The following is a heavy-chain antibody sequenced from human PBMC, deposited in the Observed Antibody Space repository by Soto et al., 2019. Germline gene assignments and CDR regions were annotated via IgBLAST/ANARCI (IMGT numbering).Heavy chain of an antibody. J-gene: IGHJ5*02. Sequence: SETLSLRYTVSGGSISSGDYCWSWIRQPPGKGLEWIGYIYYSGSTYYNPSLKSRVTISVDTSKNQFSLKLSSVTAADTAVYYCARAGLEWSYNWFDPWGQGTLVTSPQ. CDR2: IYYSGST. D-gene: IGHD3-3*01. CDR3: ARAGLEWSYNWFDP. CDR1: GGSISSGDYC. V-gene: IGHV4-30-4*01.